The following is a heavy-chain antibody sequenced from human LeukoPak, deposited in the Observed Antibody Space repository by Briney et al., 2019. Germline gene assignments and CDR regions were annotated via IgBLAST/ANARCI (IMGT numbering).Heavy chain of an antibody. CDR1: GFTVSSNY. CDR3: AREKSGSNAAFDY. CDR2: IKQDGSQK. Sequence: GGSLRLSCAASGFTVSSNYMNWVRQAPGKGLEWVANIKQDGSQKYYVHSVKGRFTISRDNAKNSLYLQMNSLRAEDTAVYYCAREKSGSNAAFDYWGQGTLVTVSS. J-gene: IGHJ4*02. D-gene: IGHD1-26*01. V-gene: IGHV3-7*01.